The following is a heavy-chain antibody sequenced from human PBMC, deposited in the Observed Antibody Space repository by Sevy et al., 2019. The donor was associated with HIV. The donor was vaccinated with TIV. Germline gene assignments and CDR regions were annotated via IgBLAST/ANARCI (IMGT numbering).Heavy chain of an antibody. J-gene: IGHJ4*02. CDR3: AKGGSTSGYYLNYFAY. V-gene: IGHV3-23*01. Sequence: GGSLRLSCAASGFTFNNYAMTWVRQAPGKGLEWVSAVSGGGDTTYYADSVKDRFTISRDNSKNTLYLQMNSLRAEDTAVYYCAKGGSTSGYYLNYFAYWGQGTLVTVSS. CDR2: VSGGGDTT. CDR1: GFTFNNYA. D-gene: IGHD3-22*01.